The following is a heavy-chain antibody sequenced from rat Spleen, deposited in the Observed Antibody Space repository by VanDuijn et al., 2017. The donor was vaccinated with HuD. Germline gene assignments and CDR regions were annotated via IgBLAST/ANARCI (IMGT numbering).Heavy chain of an antibody. V-gene: IGHV5-7*01. CDR3: ARGGALDY. CDR1: GFTFSDYY. Sequence: EVQLVESGGGLVQPGRSLKLSCAASGFTFSDYYMAWVRQAPTKGLEWVATISYDGSSTYYRDSVKGRFTISRDNAKSTLYLQMDSLRSEDTATYYCARGGALDYWGQGVMVTVSS. J-gene: IGHJ2*01. CDR2: ISYDGSST.